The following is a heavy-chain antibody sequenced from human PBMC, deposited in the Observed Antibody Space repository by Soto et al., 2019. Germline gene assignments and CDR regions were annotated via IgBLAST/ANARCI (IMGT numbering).Heavy chain of an antibody. CDR3: AKARVRIVGANSFDY. CDR2: ISDDGDKR. CDR1: GFPFSNNG. Sequence: GGFLRLYCVGSGFPFSNNGMHWVRQPPGKGLEWVALISDDGDKRYYADSVRGRLIISRDNSKDTLYLQMNSLGPDDTAVYFCAKARVRIVGANSFDYWGQGTPFIVSS. V-gene: IGHV3-30*18. J-gene: IGHJ4*02. D-gene: IGHD1-26*01.